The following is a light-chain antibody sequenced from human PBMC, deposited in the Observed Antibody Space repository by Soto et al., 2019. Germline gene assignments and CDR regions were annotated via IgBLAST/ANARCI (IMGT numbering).Light chain of an antibody. V-gene: IGLV1-40*01. CDR2: GQN. Sequence: QPVLTQPPSVLGVPGQRVTIACTGSSSNIGAVYDVHWYQQVPGSAPKLLIYGQNNRPSGVPDRFSGSKSGTSASLAITGLQDEDEDDYYCQSYDSTLTSVVFGGGTKLTVL. J-gene: IGLJ2*01. CDR1: SSNIGAVYD. CDR3: QSYDSTLTSVV.